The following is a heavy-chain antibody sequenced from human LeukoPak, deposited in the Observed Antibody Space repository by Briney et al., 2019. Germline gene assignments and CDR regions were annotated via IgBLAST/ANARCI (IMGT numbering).Heavy chain of an antibody. Sequence: GASVKVSCKASGYTYTSYGISWVRQAPGQGLEWMGWINPNSGGTNYAQKFQGRVTMTRDTSISTAYMELSRLRSDDTAVYYCARVSRIGELKSPFDYWGQGTLVTVSS. V-gene: IGHV1-2*02. J-gene: IGHJ4*02. CDR3: ARVSRIGELKSPFDY. D-gene: IGHD3-10*01. CDR1: GYTYTSYG. CDR2: INPNSGGT.